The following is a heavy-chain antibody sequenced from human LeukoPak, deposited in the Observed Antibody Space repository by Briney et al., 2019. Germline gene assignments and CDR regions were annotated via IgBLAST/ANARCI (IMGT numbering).Heavy chain of an antibody. CDR2: ISSSGSTI. CDR1: GFTFSDSY. Sequence: GGSLRLSCAASGFTFSDSYMTWVRQAPGKGLEWVSYISSSGSTIYYADSVKGRFTISRDNAKNSLYLQMNSLRAEDTAVYYCATCSGGSCYPTYYFDYWGQGTLVTVSS. V-gene: IGHV3-11*01. CDR3: ATCSGGSCYPTYYFDY. D-gene: IGHD2-15*01. J-gene: IGHJ4*02.